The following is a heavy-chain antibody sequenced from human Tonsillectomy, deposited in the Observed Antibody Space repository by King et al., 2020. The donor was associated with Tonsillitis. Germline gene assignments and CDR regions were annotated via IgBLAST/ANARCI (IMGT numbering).Heavy chain of an antibody. CDR3: AREGRRAYGDYGDYYYYMDV. CDR1: GFTFDDYG. J-gene: IGHJ6*03. CDR2: INWNGGST. Sequence: VQLVESGGGVVRPGGSLRLSCAASGFTFDDYGMSWVRQAPGKGLEWVSGINWNGGSTDYADSGMGRFTISRDNAKNSLYLQLYSLRAEDTALYYCAREGRRAYGDYGDYYYYMDVWGKGTTVTVSS. V-gene: IGHV3-20*04. D-gene: IGHD4-17*01.